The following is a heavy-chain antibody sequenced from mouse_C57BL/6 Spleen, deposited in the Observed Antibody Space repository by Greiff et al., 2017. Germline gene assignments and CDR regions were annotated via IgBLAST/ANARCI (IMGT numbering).Heavy chain of an antibody. CDR2: IYPGNSDT. CDR1: GYTFTSYW. V-gene: IGHV1-5*01. CDR3: TIDYDEGYYAMDY. Sequence: VHVKQSGTVLARPGASVKMSCKTSGYTFTSYWMHWVKQRPGQGLEWIGAIYPGNSDTSYNQKFKGKAKLTAVTSASTAYMELSSLTNEDSAVYYCTIDYDEGYYAMDYWGQGTSVTVSS. D-gene: IGHD2-4*01. J-gene: IGHJ4*01.